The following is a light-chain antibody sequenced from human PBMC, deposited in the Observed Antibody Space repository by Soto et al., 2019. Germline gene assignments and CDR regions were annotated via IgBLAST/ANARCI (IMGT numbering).Light chain of an antibody. Sequence: IVLTQSPGTLSLSPGERATLSCRASQSDSSSYLAWYQQRPGQAPRLLIYGASSRATGIPDRFSGSGSGTDFTLTISRLEPEDFAVYYCQQYGRSPYTFGQGTKLEIK. V-gene: IGKV3-20*01. CDR3: QQYGRSPYT. CDR2: GAS. J-gene: IGKJ2*01. CDR1: QSDSSSY.